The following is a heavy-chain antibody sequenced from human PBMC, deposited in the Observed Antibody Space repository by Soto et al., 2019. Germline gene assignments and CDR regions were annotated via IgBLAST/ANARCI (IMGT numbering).Heavy chain of an antibody. D-gene: IGHD2-21*02. CDR1: GFTFSSYA. J-gene: IGHJ6*02. Sequence: PGGSLRLSCAASGFTFSSYAMNWVRQTPGKGLEWVSVISGSGDGTYYADSVKGRFTVSRDNSKNTLYLQMNSLRAEDTAVYYCARDLWGYCGTDCYPLDVWGQGTTVTVSS. CDR2: ISGSGDGT. CDR3: ARDLWGYCGTDCYPLDV. V-gene: IGHV3-23*01.